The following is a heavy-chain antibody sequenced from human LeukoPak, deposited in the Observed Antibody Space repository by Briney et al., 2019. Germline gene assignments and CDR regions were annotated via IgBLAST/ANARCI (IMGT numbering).Heavy chain of an antibody. V-gene: IGHV3-23*01. CDR1: GFTFSSYA. CDR3: AKGGYCSSTSCYTSWFDP. Sequence: PEGSLRLSCAASGFTFSSYAMSWVRQAPGKGLEWVSAISGSGGSTYYADSVKGRFTISRDNSKNTLYLQMNSLRAEDTAVYYCAKGGYCSSTSCYTSWFDPWGQGTLVTVSS. J-gene: IGHJ5*02. D-gene: IGHD2-2*02. CDR2: ISGSGGST.